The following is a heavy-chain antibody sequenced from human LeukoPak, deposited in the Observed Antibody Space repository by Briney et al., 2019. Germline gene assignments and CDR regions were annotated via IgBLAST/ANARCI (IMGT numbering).Heavy chain of an antibody. Sequence: GGSLILSCAASGFTFDDYAMHWVRQAPGKGLEWVSLISWDGGSTYYADSVKGRFTISRDNSKNSLYLQMNSLRAEDTALYYCAKEDYYDSSGNLDYWGQGTLVTVSS. D-gene: IGHD3-22*01. CDR1: GFTFDDYA. CDR3: AKEDYYDSSGNLDY. V-gene: IGHV3-43D*04. CDR2: ISWDGGST. J-gene: IGHJ4*02.